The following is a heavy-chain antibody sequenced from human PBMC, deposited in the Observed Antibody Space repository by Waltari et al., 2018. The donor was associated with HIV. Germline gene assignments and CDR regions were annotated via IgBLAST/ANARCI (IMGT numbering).Heavy chain of an antibody. Sequence: EVQLVQSGAEVKKPGESLKISCKGSGYSFTKYWIGWVRQTPGKGLEWMGIIYPGDSDTSYSPSFQGQVTISADKSITTAYLQWSSLKASDTAMYYCARLNPSAVDGNVNYFDPWGQGTLVTVSS. D-gene: IGHD6-13*01. CDR3: ARLNPSAVDGNVNYFDP. V-gene: IGHV5-51*01. CDR1: GYSFTKYW. J-gene: IGHJ5*02. CDR2: IYPGDSDT.